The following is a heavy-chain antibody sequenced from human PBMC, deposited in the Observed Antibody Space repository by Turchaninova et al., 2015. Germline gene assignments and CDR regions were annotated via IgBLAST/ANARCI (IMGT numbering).Heavy chain of an antibody. CDR1: GSTFTSYA. D-gene: IGHD6-19*01. J-gene: IGHJ4*02. V-gene: IGHV1-3*01. CDR2: INAGNGNK. CDR3: ARDQGSSGWFYFDY. Sequence: QVQLVQSGAEVKKPGASVKVSCKASGSTFTSYAMHWVRPAPGQRLEGVGGINAGNGNKKYSQKFQGRVTITRDTAASTADMELSSLRSEDTAVYYCARDQGSSGWFYFDYWGQGTLVTVSS.